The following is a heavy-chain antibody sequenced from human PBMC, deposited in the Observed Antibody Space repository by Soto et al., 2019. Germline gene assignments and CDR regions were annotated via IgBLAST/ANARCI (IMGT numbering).Heavy chain of an antibody. D-gene: IGHD2-15*01. CDR2: ISGSGGKT. V-gene: IGHV3-23*01. J-gene: IGHJ6*02. CDR3: AKRADIVVVVAASPSVGMDV. Sequence: EVQLLESGGGLVQPGGSLRLSCAASGFTFSSYAMSWVRQAPGKGLEWVSAISGSGGKTYSADSVKGRFTISRDNSKNPLYLQMNSLRAEDTAVYYCAKRADIVVVVAASPSVGMDVWGQGTTVTVSS. CDR1: GFTFSSYA.